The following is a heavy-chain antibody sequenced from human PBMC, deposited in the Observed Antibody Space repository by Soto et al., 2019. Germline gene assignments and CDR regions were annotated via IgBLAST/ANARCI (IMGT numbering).Heavy chain of an antibody. J-gene: IGHJ5*02. V-gene: IGHV4-30-4*01. Sequence: TRSPTCTVSGDTANNGDYVWSRIRQSPGRGMEWLGCIYFSGSTYYSPSIKSRLHITMDKSKNLFSLEMTSVTVADTAVYFCASGAVVDVAAAFKRELDPWGPGLLVTVSS. CDR1: GDTANNGDYV. D-gene: IGHD2-15*01. CDR2: IYFSGST. CDR3: ASGAVVDVAAAFKRELDP.